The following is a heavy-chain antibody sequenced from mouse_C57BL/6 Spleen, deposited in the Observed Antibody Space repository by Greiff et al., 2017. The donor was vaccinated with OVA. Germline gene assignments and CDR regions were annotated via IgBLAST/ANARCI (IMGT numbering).Heavy chain of an antibody. J-gene: IGHJ4*01. CDR2: ISDGGSYT. CDR3: ARSDYYGSSFYAMDY. D-gene: IGHD1-1*01. Sequence: EVQLVESGGGLVKPGGSLKLSCAASGFTFSSYAMSWVRQTPEKRLEWVATISDGGSYTYYPANVKGRFTITRDNAKNNLYLQMSHLKSEDTAMYYCARSDYYGSSFYAMDYWGQGTSVTVSS. V-gene: IGHV5-4*01. CDR1: GFTFSSYA.